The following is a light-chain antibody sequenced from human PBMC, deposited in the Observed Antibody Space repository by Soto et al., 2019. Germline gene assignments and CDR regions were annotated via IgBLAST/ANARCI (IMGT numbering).Light chain of an antibody. CDR1: SSNIGSNT. CDR3: AAWDDSLNGPVV. J-gene: IGLJ2*01. CDR2: SNN. V-gene: IGLV1-44*01. Sequence: QSVPTQPPSASGTPGQRVTISCSGSSSNIGSNTVNWYQQLPGTAPKLLIYSNNQRPSGVPDRFSGSKSGTSASLAISGLQSEDEADYYCAAWDDSLNGPVVFGGGTKVTVL.